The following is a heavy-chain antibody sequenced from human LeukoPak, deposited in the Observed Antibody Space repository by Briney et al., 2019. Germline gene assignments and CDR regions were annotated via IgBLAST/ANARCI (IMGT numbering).Heavy chain of an antibody. J-gene: IGHJ1*01. D-gene: IGHD4/OR15-4a*01. Sequence: PGGSLRLSCAASGFTFDDYGMSWVRQAPGKGLEWVSGINWNGGSTGYADSVKGRFTISRDNSKNTLYLQMNSLRAEDTAVYYCARDLGARRSPTSEYFQHWGQGTLVTVSS. CDR1: GFTFDDYG. CDR3: ARDLGARRSPTSEYFQH. V-gene: IGHV3-20*04. CDR2: INWNGGST.